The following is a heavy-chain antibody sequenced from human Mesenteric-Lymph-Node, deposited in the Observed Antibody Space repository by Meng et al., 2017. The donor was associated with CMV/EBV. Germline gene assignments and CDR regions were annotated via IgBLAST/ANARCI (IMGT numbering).Heavy chain of an antibody. CDR1: GFTFSDYY. J-gene: IGHJ4*02. D-gene: IGHD5-12*01. V-gene: IGHV3-11*04. CDR2: ISSSDNTI. CDR3: ARGTLVAHY. Sequence: GESLKISCAGSGFTFSDYYMSWIRQAPGKGLEWVSYISSSDNTIYYADSVKGRFTISRDNAKNTLYLQMNSLRAEDTAVYYCARGTLVAHYWGQGTLVTVSS.